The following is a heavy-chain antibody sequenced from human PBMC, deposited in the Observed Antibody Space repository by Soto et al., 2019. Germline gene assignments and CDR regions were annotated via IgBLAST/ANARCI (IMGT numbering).Heavy chain of an antibody. CDR2: IIPIFGTV. D-gene: IGHD3-3*01. J-gene: IGHJ4*02. CDR3: ASERLNYDFWSGSQYYFDY. V-gene: IGHV1-69*13. CDR1: GGTFSSYA. Sequence: SVKVSCKASGGTFSSYAISWVRQAPGQGLEWMGGIIPIFGTVNYAQKFQGRVTITADESTSTAYMELSSLRSEDTAVYYCASERLNYDFWSGSQYYFDYWGQGTLVTVSS.